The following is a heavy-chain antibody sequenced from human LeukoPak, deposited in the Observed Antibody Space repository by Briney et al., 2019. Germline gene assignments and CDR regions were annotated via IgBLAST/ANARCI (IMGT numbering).Heavy chain of an antibody. CDR1: GYSVITNYY. D-gene: IGHD6-19*01. V-gene: IGHV4-38-2*02. CDR2: VHHSGST. Sequence: SETLSLTCAVSGYSVITNYYWGWIRQPPGKGLEWIGSVHHSGSTYYNPSLKSRLSLSVDTSKNQFSLNLSSVTASDTAIYYCARDLGGSSGWFDYWGQGTLVTVSS. CDR3: ARDLGGSSGWFDY. J-gene: IGHJ5*01.